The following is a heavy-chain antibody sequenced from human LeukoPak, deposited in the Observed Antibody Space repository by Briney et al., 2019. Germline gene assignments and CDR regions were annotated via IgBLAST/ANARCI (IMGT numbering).Heavy chain of an antibody. CDR3: ARECGGTYHDAFDV. V-gene: IGHV3-48*03. J-gene: IGHJ3*01. CDR2: ISSSGYTI. CDR1: GFTFSSYA. D-gene: IGHD1-26*01. Sequence: LPGGSLRLSCAASGFTFSSYAMHWVRQAPGKGLEWVSYISSSGYTIYYADSVKGRFSISRDNAKNSLSLHMNSLRAEDTAVYFCARECGGTYHDAFDVWGQGTMVTVSS.